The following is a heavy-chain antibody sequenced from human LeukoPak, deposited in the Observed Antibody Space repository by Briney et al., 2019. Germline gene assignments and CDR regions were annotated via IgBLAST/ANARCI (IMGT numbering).Heavy chain of an antibody. Sequence: SETLSLTCTVSGGSVSSGSYYWSWIRQPPGKGLEWIGYIYYSGSTNYNPSLKSRVTISVDTSKNQFSLKLSSATAAGTAVYYCAREENGWNGSDDAFDIWGQGTMVTVSS. J-gene: IGHJ3*02. CDR2: IYYSGST. D-gene: IGHD1-1*01. CDR1: GGSVSSGSYY. CDR3: AREENGWNGSDDAFDI. V-gene: IGHV4-61*01.